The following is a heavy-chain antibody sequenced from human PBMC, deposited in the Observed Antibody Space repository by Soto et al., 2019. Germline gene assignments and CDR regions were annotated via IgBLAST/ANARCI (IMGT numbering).Heavy chain of an antibody. CDR1: GYTFTSYG. V-gene: IGHV1-18*04. CDR2: ISAYNGNT. CDR3: ARDRIVRGVLWFDP. Sequence: GASVKVSCKASGYTFTSYGISWVRQAPGQGLEWMGWISAYNGNTNYAQKLQGRVTMTTDTSTSTAYMELRSLRSDDTAVYYCARDRIVRGVLWFDPWGQGTLVTVSS. D-gene: IGHD3-10*01. J-gene: IGHJ5*02.